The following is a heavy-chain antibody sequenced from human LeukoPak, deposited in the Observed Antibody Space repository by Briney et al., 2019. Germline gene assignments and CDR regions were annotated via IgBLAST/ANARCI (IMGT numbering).Heavy chain of an antibody. CDR1: GYTFTGYY. CDR3: ARDPESDIVVVPADHGMDV. D-gene: IGHD2-2*01. CDR2: INPNSGGT. V-gene: IGHV1-2*02. Sequence: ASVKVSCKASGYTFTGYYMHWVRQAPGQGLEWMGWINPNSGGTNYAQKFQGRVTMTRDTSISTAYMELSRLRSDDTAVYYCARDPESDIVVVPADHGMDVWGQGTTVTVSS. J-gene: IGHJ6*02.